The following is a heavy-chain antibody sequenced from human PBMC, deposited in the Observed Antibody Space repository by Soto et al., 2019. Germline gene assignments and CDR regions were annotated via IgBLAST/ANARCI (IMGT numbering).Heavy chain of an antibody. V-gene: IGHV3-30*18. CDR3: AKDEDIVLMVYVAVDY. J-gene: IGHJ4*02. CDR2: ISYDGSNK. CDR1: GFTFSSYG. Sequence: GGSLRLSCAASGFTFSSYGMHWVRQAPGKGLEWVAVISYDGSNKYYADSVKGRFTISRDNSKNTLYLQMNSLRAEDTAVYYCAKDEDIVLMVYVAVDYWGQGTLVTVSS. D-gene: IGHD2-8*01.